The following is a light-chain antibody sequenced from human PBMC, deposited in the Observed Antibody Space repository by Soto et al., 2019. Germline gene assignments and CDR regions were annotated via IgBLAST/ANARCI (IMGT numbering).Light chain of an antibody. Sequence: EIVMTQSPATLSVSPGERATLSCRASQSVASNLAWYQHKPGQAPRLLIYGASTRATGVPARFSGSGSGTEFTPTISSLQSEDFAVYSCHHYSIWPPYTFGQGTILEIK. V-gene: IGKV3-15*01. CDR2: GAS. CDR3: HHYSIWPPYT. CDR1: QSVASN. J-gene: IGKJ2*01.